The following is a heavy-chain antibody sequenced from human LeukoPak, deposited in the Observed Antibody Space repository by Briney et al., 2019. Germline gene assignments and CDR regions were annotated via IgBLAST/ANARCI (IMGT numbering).Heavy chain of an antibody. V-gene: IGHV4-4*07. CDR3: ARIMGSGSYTGAFDI. D-gene: IGHD1-26*01. CDR1: GGSISSYY. Sequence: PSETLSLTCTVSGGSISSYYWSWIRQPAGKGPEWIGRIYTSGSTNYNPSLKSRVTMSVDTSKNQFSLKLSSVTAADTAVYYCARIMGSGSYTGAFDIWGQGTMVTVSS. CDR2: IYTSGST. J-gene: IGHJ3*02.